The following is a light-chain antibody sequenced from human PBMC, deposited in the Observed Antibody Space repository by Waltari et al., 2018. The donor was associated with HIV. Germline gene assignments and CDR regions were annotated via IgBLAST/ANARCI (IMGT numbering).Light chain of an antibody. Sequence: SYVLTQPPSVSVAPGQTARIACRGNNIGSKSVLWYQQKPGQAPGLVVYEGCDRPSGIHGRFSGSNSGNKATLTISRVEAGDEADYYCQVWQSINDQPTVVFGGGTKLTVL. V-gene: IGLV3-21*02. CDR2: EGC. CDR1: NIGSKS. J-gene: IGLJ2*01. CDR3: QVWQSINDQPTVV.